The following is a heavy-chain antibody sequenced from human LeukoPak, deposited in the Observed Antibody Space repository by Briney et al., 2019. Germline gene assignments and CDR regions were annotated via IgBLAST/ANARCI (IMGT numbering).Heavy chain of an antibody. CDR3: ARHLSGITGYTYGRGIDY. V-gene: IGHV3-7*01. CDR1: GFTFSSYR. D-gene: IGHD5-18*01. Sequence: GGSLRLSCAASGFTFSSYRMSWVRQAPGKGLGWVANIKQDGSEKYYVDSVKGRFTIPRDNAKNSLYLQMKSLRAEGTALYYCARHLSGITGYTYGRGIDYWGQGPLVSVSS. J-gene: IGHJ4*02. CDR2: IKQDGSEK.